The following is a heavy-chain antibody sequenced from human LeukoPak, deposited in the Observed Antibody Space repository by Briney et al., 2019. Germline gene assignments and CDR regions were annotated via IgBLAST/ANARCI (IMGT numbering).Heavy chain of an antibody. CDR2: IIPIFGTA. V-gene: IGHV1-69*13. CDR1: GGTFSSYA. Sequence: ASVRVSCKASGGTFSSYAISWVRQAPGQGLEWMGGIIPIFGTANYAQKFQGRVTITADESTSTAYMELSSLRSEDTAVYYCARIVVPAHPFWFDPWGQGTLVTVSS. D-gene: IGHD2-2*01. J-gene: IGHJ5*02. CDR3: ARIVVPAHPFWFDP.